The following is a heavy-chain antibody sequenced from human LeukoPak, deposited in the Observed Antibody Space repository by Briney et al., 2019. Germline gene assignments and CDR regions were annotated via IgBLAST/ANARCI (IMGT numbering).Heavy chain of an antibody. D-gene: IGHD3-3*01. J-gene: IGHJ3*02. CDR3: ANGGPYYDFWSGYYTKNAFDI. V-gene: IGHV3-9*01. CDR1: GFTFDDYA. CDR2: ISWNSGSI. Sequence: GGSLRLSCAASGFTFDDYAMHWVRQAPGKGLEWVSGISWNSGSIGYADSVKGRFTISRDNAKNSLYLQMNSLRAEDTAVYYCANGGPYYDFWSGYYTKNAFDIWGQGTMVTVSS.